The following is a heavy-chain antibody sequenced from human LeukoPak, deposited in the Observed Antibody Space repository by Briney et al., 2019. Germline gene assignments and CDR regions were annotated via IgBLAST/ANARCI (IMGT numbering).Heavy chain of an antibody. D-gene: IGHD6-13*01. V-gene: IGHV3-74*01. CDR1: EFTFSNYW. J-gene: IGHJ4*02. Sequence: QTLGSLRLSCAASEFTFSNYWMHWVRQAPGKGLVWVSRTNSDGSITSYADSVKGRFTISRDNAKNTLYLQMNSLRAEDTAVYYCARERAAADDSLDYWGQGSLVTVSS. CDR3: ARERAAADDSLDY. CDR2: TNSDGSIT.